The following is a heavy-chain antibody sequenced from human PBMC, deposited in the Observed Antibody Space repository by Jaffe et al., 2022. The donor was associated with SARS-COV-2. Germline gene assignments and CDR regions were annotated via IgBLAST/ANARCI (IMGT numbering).Heavy chain of an antibody. Sequence: QVQLQESGPGLVKPSQTLSLTCTVSGGSISSGGYYWSWIRQHPGKGLEWIGYIYYSGSTYYNPSLKSRVTISVDTSKNQFSLKLSSVTAADTAVYYCARGGLRDYGDPGPFDYWGQGTLVTVSS. J-gene: IGHJ4*02. CDR1: GGSISSGGYY. D-gene: IGHD4-17*01. CDR3: ARGGLRDYGDPGPFDY. V-gene: IGHV4-31*03. CDR2: IYYSGST.